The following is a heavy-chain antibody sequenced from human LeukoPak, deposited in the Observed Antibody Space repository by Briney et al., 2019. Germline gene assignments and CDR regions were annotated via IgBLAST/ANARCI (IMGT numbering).Heavy chain of an antibody. D-gene: IGHD4-17*01. J-gene: IGHJ4*02. V-gene: IGHV4-59*01. CDR1: GGSISSYY. Sequence: SETLSLTCTVSGGSISSYYWSWVRQPPGKGLEWMGYIYYSGSTNYNPSLKSRVTISVDASKNQYSLKLSSVTAADTAVYDCVRGTRVYGDYEGWGQGALVTVSS. CDR3: VRGTRVYGDYEG. CDR2: IYYSGST.